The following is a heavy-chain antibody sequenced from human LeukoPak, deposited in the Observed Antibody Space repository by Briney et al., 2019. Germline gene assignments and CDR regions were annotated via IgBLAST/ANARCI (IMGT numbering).Heavy chain of an antibody. J-gene: IGHJ4*02. CDR3: ATVNDFVDTAMVTSVY. D-gene: IGHD5-18*01. CDR1: GYTLTELS. V-gene: IGHV1-24*01. CDR2: FDPEDGET. Sequence: ASVKVSCKVSGYTLTELSMHWVRQAPGKGLEWMGGFDPEDGETIYAQKFQGRVTMTEDTSTDTAYMELSSLRSEDTAVYYCATVNDFVDTAMVTSVYWGQGTLVTVSS.